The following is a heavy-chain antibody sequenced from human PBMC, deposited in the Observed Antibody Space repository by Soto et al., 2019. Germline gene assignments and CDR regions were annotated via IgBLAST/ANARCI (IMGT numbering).Heavy chain of an antibody. V-gene: IGHV3-23*01. CDR3: AKTYSSSWYPMDV. D-gene: IGHD6-13*01. Sequence: PGGSLRLSCAASGFTFGSYALSWVRQAPGKGLEWVSAISGSGGSTYYADSVKGRFTISRDNSKNTLFLQMKSLRAEDTALYYCAKTYSSSWYPMDVWGQGTTVTVSS. CDR2: ISGSGGST. J-gene: IGHJ6*02. CDR1: GFTFGSYA.